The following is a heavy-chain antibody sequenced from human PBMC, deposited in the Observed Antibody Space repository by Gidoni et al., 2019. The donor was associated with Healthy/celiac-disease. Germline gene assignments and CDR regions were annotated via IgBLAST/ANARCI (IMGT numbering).Heavy chain of an antibody. J-gene: IGHJ4*02. V-gene: IGHV3-21*01. CDR2: ISSSSSYI. CDR3: ARDFPNSSGWYRGFDY. Sequence: EVQLVESGGGLVKPGGSLRLSCAASGFTFSSYSMNWVRQAPGKGLEWVSSISSSSSYIYYADSVKGRFTISRDNAKNSLYLQMNSLRAEDTAVYYCARDFPNSSGWYRGFDYWGQGTLVTVSS. D-gene: IGHD6-19*01. CDR1: GFTFSSYS.